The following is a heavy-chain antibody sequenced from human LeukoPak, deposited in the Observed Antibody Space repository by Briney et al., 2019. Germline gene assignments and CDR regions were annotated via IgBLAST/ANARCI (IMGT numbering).Heavy chain of an antibody. J-gene: IGHJ1*01. D-gene: IGHD4-17*01. Sequence: SETLSLTCAVYGGSFSGYYWSWIRQPPGKGLEWIGEINHSGSSNYNPSLKSRVTISVDTSKNQFSLKLSSVTAADTAVYYCARGEDGDYHFQHWGQGTLVTVSS. CDR2: INHSGSS. CDR3: ARGEDGDYHFQH. V-gene: IGHV4-34*01. CDR1: GGSFSGYY.